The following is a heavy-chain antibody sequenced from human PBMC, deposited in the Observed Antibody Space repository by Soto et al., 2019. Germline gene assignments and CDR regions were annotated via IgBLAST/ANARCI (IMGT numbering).Heavy chain of an antibody. J-gene: IGHJ5*02. CDR1: GFTFSDSW. CDR3: VRGGSNYAS. V-gene: IGHV3-7*01. D-gene: IGHD4-4*01. CDR2: IKPDESEK. Sequence: EGHLVESGGGLVQPGGSLRLSCTASGFTFSDSWMTWVRQAPGKGLEWVARIKPDESEKKYADSVKGRFSISRDNAKNSMYLQMDSLRGEDTAVYYCVRGGSNYASWGQGTLVTVSS.